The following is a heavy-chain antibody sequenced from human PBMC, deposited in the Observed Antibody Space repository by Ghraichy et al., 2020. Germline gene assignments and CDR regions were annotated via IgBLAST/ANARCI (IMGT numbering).Heavy chain of an antibody. CDR3: TRGPHAPGSYYYMYNCFDS. D-gene: IGHD3-22*01. V-gene: IGHV3-74*01. J-gene: IGHJ5*01. Sequence: GASLRLSCAASGFTFSTYWMHWVRQVPGKGLGWVSRINGDGSSTSYADSVKGRFTIYRDNAKNTVYLQMNSLRAEATARYYCTRGPHAPGSYYYMYNCFDSWGQGSLVTVA. CDR2: INGDGSST. CDR1: GFTFSTYW.